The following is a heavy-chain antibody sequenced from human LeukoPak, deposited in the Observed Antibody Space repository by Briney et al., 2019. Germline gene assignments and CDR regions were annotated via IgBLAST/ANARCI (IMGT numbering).Heavy chain of an antibody. D-gene: IGHD5-18*01. CDR3: ARDRRGYSYGSHIFDY. CDR1: GFTFSNYW. J-gene: IGHJ4*02. V-gene: IGHV3-7*01. Sequence: GGSLRLSCAASGFTFSNYWMSWVRQAPGNGPEWVANIKEDESEKNYVDSVKGRFTISRDNAKNSLYLQMNGLRAEDTAVYYCARDRRGYSYGSHIFDYWGQGILVTVSS. CDR2: IKEDESEK.